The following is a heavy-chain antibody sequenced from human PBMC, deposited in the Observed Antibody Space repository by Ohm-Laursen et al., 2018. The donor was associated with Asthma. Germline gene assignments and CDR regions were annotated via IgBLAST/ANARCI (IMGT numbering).Heavy chain of an antibody. J-gene: IGHJ4*02. CDR1: GGSISSYY. CDR2: IYYSGST. D-gene: IGHD1-1*01. Sequence: GTLSLTCTVSGGSISSYYWSWIRQPPGKGLEWIGYIYYSGSTNYNPSLKSRVTISVDTSKNQFSLKLSSVTAADTAVYYCARAWNGDFDYWGQGTLVTVSS. V-gene: IGHV4-59*01. CDR3: ARAWNGDFDY.